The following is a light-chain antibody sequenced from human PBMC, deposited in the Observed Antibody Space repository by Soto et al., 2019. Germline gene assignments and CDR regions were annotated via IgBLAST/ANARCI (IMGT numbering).Light chain of an antibody. J-gene: IGKJ2*01. Sequence: EVALTQSPGTLSLSPGERATLSCRASQTVSSNFLAWYQHRPGQAPSLLIYGASGRATGIPDRFSGSGSGTDFTLTISSVEPEDFAVYYCQQYSSSPRTFGPGTKLEIK. CDR2: GAS. CDR1: QTVSSNF. CDR3: QQYSSSPRT. V-gene: IGKV3-20*01.